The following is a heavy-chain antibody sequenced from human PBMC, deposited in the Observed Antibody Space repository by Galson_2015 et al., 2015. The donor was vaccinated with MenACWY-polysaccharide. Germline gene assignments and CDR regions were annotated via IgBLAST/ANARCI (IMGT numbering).Heavy chain of an antibody. D-gene: IGHD1-26*01. J-gene: IGHJ6*02. CDR3: ARIVGGGLDV. CDR1: GFTFSSSW. Sequence: SLRLSCAASGFTFSSSWMHWVRQAPGKGLEWMANIKEDGSEKDYVGSVKGRFTISRDNAKNSLYLQMNSLRAEDTAVYYCARIVGGGLDVWGQGTTVTVSS. V-gene: IGHV3-7*01. CDR2: IKEDGSEK.